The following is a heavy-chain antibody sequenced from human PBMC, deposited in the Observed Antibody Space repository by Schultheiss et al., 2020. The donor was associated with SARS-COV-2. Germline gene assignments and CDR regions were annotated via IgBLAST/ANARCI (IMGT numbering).Heavy chain of an antibody. Sequence: GESLKISCAASGFTFSSYAMHWVRQAPGKGLEYVSAISSNGGSTYYANSVKGRFTISRDNSKNTLYLQMGSLRAEDMAVYYCARSLDYYDSSGTFDYWGQGTLVTVSS. CDR2: ISSNGGST. CDR3: ARSLDYYDSSGTFDY. V-gene: IGHV3-64*01. CDR1: GFTFSSYA. J-gene: IGHJ4*02. D-gene: IGHD3-22*01.